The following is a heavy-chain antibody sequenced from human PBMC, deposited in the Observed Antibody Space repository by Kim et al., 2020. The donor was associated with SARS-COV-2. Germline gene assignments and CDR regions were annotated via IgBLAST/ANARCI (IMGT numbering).Heavy chain of an antibody. CDR1: GGSISSYY. D-gene: IGHD6-13*01. Sequence: SETLSLTCTVSGGSISSYYWSWIRQPPGKGLEWIGYIYYSGSTNYNPSLKSRVTISVDTSKNQFSLKLSSVTAADTAVYYCARGGSGYVGGMGGWGQGTTVTVSS. CDR2: IYYSGST. J-gene: IGHJ6*02. V-gene: IGHV4-59*01. CDR3: ARGGSGYVGGMGG.